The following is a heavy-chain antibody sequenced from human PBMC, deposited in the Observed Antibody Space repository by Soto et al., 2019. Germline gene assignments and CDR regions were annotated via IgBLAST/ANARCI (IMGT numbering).Heavy chain of an antibody. Sequence: GVSLRLSCAASGFSVSSNYMSWVRQAPGKGLEWVSVIYSGGRTSYADSVKGRFTISRDNSKNTLYLQMNTLRAEDTAVYYCTYDSEKSYCSGGSCGNWGQGTLVNVSS. CDR1: GFSVSSNY. CDR2: IYSGGRT. D-gene: IGHD2-15*01. V-gene: IGHV3-66*01. CDR3: TYDSEKSYCSGGSCGN. J-gene: IGHJ4*02.